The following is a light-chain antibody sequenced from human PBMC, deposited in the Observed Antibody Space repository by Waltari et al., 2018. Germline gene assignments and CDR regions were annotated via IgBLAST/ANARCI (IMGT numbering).Light chain of an antibody. CDR2: DAS. V-gene: IGKV3-15*01. CDR1: QRVSSN. J-gene: IGKJ1*01. Sequence: EIVMTQSPATLAGCPGEGATLACRARQRVSSNLAWYQQKPGQAPRLLIYDASTRATGIPARFSGSGSGTEFTLTISGLQSEDFAVYSCQQYNNWPPWTFGQGTKVEIK. CDR3: QQYNNWPPWT.